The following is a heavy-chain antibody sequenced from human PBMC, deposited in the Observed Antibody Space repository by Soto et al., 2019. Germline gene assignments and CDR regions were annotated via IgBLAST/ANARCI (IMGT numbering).Heavy chain of an antibody. Sequence: ASVKVSCKASGYTFTSYDINWVRQATGQGLEWMGWMNPNSGNTGYAKKFQGRVTMTRNTSISTAYMELSSLRSEDTAVYYCARGRRGYSYGSGYYYYYGMDVWGQGNKVTVSS. V-gene: IGHV1-8*01. D-gene: IGHD5-18*01. CDR1: GYTFTSYD. J-gene: IGHJ6*02. CDR3: ARGRRGYSYGSGYYYYYGMDV. CDR2: MNPNSGNT.